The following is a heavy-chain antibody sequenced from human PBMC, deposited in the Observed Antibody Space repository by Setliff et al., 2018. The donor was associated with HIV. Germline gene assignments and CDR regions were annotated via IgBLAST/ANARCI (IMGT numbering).Heavy chain of an antibody. Sequence: PGGSLRLSCVASGFMFSSHGMHWVRQAPGKGLECLAFIRADGINKYHADSVKGRFTISRDNSKNTLYLEMNNLRTEDTAVYYCAKVLGAYGDSFFDYWGQGTLVTVSS. J-gene: IGHJ4*02. D-gene: IGHD4-17*01. CDR1: GFMFSSHG. CDR2: IRADGINK. CDR3: AKVLGAYGDSFFDY. V-gene: IGHV3-30*02.